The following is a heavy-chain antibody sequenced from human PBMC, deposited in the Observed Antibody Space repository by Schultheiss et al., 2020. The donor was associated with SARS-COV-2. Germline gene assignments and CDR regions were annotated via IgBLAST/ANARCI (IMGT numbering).Heavy chain of an antibody. V-gene: IGHV3-7*03. CDR2: IKQDGRAK. CDR1: GFTFSTYA. J-gene: IGHJ2*01. CDR3: ARAGFDL. Sequence: GESLKISCAASGFTFSTYAMTWVRQAPGKGLEWVANIKQDGRAKYYVDSVKGRFTISRDNAKNSLYLQMNSLRAEDTAVYYCARAGFDLWGRGTLVTVSS. D-gene: IGHD1-14*01.